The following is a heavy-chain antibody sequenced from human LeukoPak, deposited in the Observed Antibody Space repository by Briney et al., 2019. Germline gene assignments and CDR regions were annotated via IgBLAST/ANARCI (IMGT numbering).Heavy chain of an antibody. Sequence: GESRRLSCAASAFTFSSYGMHWVRQAPGKGLEWVAVIWYDGSNKYYADSVKGRFTISRDNSKNTPYLQMNSLRAEDTAVYYCARAYYDILTGYFYYYYGMDVWGQGTTVTVSS. D-gene: IGHD3-9*01. CDR1: AFTFSSYG. CDR3: ARAYYDILTGYFYYYYGMDV. CDR2: IWYDGSNK. V-gene: IGHV3-33*01. J-gene: IGHJ6*02.